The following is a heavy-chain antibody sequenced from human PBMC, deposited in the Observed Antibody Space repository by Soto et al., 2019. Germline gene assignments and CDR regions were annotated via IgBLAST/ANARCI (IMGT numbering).Heavy chain of an antibody. V-gene: IGHV4-39*02. CDR1: GGSISSSSYY. Sequence: QLQLQESGPGLVKPSETLSLTCTVSGGSISSSSYYWGWIRQPPGKGLEWIGSIYYSGSTYYNPSLKSRVTISVDTSKNQFSLKLSSVTAADTAVYYCAREGGYCSSTSCYEDYYYMDVWGKGTTVTVSS. J-gene: IGHJ6*03. D-gene: IGHD2-2*01. CDR3: AREGGYCSSTSCYEDYYYMDV. CDR2: IYYSGST.